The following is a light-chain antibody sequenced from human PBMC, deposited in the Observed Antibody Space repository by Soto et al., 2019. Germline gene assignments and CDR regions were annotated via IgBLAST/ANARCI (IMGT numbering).Light chain of an antibody. CDR1: QSVSSNY. V-gene: IGKV3-11*01. CDR2: DAY. J-gene: IGKJ5*01. Sequence: EIVLTQSPATLSLSPGERASLSCRASQSVSSNYLAWFQQKPGQAPRLLIYDAYNRATGIPPRFSGSGSGTDFTLTISSLEPEDSAVYYCQQRHMWPITFGQGTRLEIK. CDR3: QQRHMWPIT.